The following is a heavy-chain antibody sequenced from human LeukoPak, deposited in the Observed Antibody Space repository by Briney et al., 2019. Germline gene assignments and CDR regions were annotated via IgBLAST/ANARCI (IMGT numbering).Heavy chain of an antibody. J-gene: IGHJ4*02. CDR2: ITTSSSYI. Sequence: PGGSMRLSCAASGFTFSSYMNWVRQAPGKGLEWVSSITTSSSYIYYADSVKGRFTISRDNAKNSLYLQMNSLRAEDTAVYYCARDLGGYSYGSHFDYWGQGTLVTVSS. CDR1: GFTFSSY. CDR3: ARDLGGYSYGSHFDY. V-gene: IGHV3-21*01. D-gene: IGHD5-18*01.